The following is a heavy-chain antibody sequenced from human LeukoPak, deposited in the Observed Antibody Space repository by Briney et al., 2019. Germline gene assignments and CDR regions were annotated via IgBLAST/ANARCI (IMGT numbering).Heavy chain of an antibody. D-gene: IGHD2-2*01. CDR1: GYTFTSYG. V-gene: IGHV1-2*02. Sequence: GASVKVSCKASGYTFTSYGISWVRQAPGQGLEWMGWINPNSGGTNYAQKFQGRVTMTRDTSISTAYMELSRLRSDDTAVYYCARWDCSSTSCLYYFDYWGQGTLVTVSS. CDR3: ARWDCSSTSCLYYFDY. CDR2: INPNSGGT. J-gene: IGHJ4*02.